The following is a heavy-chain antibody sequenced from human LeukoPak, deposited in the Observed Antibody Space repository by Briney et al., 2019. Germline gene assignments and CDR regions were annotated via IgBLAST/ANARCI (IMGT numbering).Heavy chain of an antibody. CDR3: ARDELEYSSSPPFDY. Sequence: GGSLRLSCAASGFTFSSYAMSWVRQAPGKGLEWVSAISSSGGSGGSTYYADSVKGRFTISRDNSKNTLYLQMNSLRAEDTAVYYCARDELEYSSSPPFDYWGQGTLVTVSS. J-gene: IGHJ4*02. D-gene: IGHD6-6*01. V-gene: IGHV3-23*01. CDR1: GFTFSSYA. CDR2: ISSSGGSGGST.